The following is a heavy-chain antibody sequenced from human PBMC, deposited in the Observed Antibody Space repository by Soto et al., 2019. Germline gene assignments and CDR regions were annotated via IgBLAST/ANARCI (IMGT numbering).Heavy chain of an antibody. V-gene: IGHV3-74*01. D-gene: IGHD6-13*01. J-gene: IGHJ4*02. Sequence: GGSLRLSCEASGFVFTNFWMHWVRHVPGKGLVWVARIDTSGHNTNYAESVKGRFTISRDDAKNTVSLQMNSLRVEDTGVYYCAKDSWYFDLWSQGSQVTVS. CDR1: GFVFTNFW. CDR3: AKDSWYFDL. CDR2: IDTSGHNT.